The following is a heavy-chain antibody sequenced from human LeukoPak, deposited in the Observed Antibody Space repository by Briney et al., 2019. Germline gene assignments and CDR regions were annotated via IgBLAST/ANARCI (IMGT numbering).Heavy chain of an antibody. J-gene: IGHJ4*02. Sequence: GGSLRLSCAASGFTHSTYWMSWVRQAPGKGLEWVANIKPDGSEKYYVDSVKGRFTISRENAKNSLQLQMNSLRAEDTAVYYCARLRYFDGLLPGFDFWGQGTLVTVSS. CDR3: ARLRYFDGLLPGFDF. CDR1: GFTHSTYW. V-gene: IGHV3-7*04. D-gene: IGHD3-9*01. CDR2: IKPDGSEK.